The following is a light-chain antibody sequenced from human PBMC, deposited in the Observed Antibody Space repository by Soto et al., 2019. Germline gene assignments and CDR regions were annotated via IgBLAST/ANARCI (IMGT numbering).Light chain of an antibody. CDR3: QQYGGSPFT. Sequence: EIVLTQSPGTLSLSPGERATLSCRASQRVSVNSLAWYQQKGGQAPRLLIYAASTRATGVPDRFSGTGSGTDFALTSSRLETDDSAVYYCQQYGGSPFTFGHGNKVDIK. V-gene: IGKV3-20*01. J-gene: IGKJ3*01. CDR1: QRVSVNS. CDR2: AAS.